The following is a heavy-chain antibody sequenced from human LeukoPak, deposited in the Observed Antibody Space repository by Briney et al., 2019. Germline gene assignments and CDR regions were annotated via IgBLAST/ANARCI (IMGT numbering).Heavy chain of an antibody. D-gene: IGHD3-22*01. CDR2: INPNSGGT. V-gene: IGHV1-2*02. J-gene: IGHJ5*02. CDR1: GYTFTGYY. Sequence: ASVKVSCKASGYTFTGYYMHWVRQAPGQGLEWMGWINPNSGGTNYAQKFQGRVTMTRDTSISTAYMELSRLRSDDTAVYYCARDSYDSSGYFSANWFDPWGQGTLVTVSS. CDR3: ARDSYDSSGYFSANWFDP.